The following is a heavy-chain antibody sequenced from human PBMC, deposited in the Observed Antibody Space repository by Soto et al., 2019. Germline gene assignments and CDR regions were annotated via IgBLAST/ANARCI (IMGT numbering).Heavy chain of an antibody. Sequence: SETLSLTCTVSGGSISSYYWSWIRQPPGKGLEWIGYIYYSGSTNYNPSLKSRVTISVDTSKNQFSLKLSSVTAADTAVYYCARAPYYDFWSGRLTPYYYYMDVWGKGTTVTVSS. CDR3: ARAPYYDFWSGRLTPYYYYMDV. CDR1: GGSISSYY. V-gene: IGHV4-59*01. J-gene: IGHJ6*03. CDR2: IYYSGST. D-gene: IGHD3-3*01.